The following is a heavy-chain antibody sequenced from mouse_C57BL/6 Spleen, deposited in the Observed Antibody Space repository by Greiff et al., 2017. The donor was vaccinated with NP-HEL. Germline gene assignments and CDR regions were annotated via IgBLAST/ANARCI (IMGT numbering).Heavy chain of an antibody. Sequence: VQLQQSGPELVKPGASVKISCKASGYSFTDYNMNWVKQSNGKSLEWIGVINPNYGTTSYNQKFKGKATLTVDKSSSTAYMELRSLTSEDSAVYFCARGGYDYDGAWFAYWGQGTLVTVSA. V-gene: IGHV1-39*01. D-gene: IGHD2-4*01. J-gene: IGHJ3*01. CDR2: INPNYGTT. CDR3: ARGGYDYDGAWFAY. CDR1: GYSFTDYN.